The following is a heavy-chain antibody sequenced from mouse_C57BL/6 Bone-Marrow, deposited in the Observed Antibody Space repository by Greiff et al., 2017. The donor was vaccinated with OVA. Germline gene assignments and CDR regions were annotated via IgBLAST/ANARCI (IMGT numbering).Heavy chain of an antibody. J-gene: IGHJ3*01. D-gene: IGHD3-2*02. V-gene: IGHV14-2*01. CDR3: ARAAQAPWFAY. CDR1: GFNIKDYY. CDR2: IDPEDGET. Sequence: VHVKQSGAELVKPGASVKLSCTASGFNIKDYYMHWVKQRTEQGLEWIGRIDPEDGETKYAPKFQGKATITADTSSNTAYLQLSSLTSDDTAVYYCARAAQAPWFAYWGQGTLVTVSA.